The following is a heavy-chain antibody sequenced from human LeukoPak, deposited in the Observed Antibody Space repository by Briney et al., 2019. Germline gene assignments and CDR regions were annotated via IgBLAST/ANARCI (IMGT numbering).Heavy chain of an antibody. Sequence: GGSLRLSCAASGFTFSSYAMSWVRQAPGKGLEWVSAISGSGGSTYYADSVKGRLTISRDNSKNTLYLQMNSLRAEDTAVYYCAKDLYGYVSNWFDPWGQGTLVTVSS. V-gene: IGHV3-23*01. J-gene: IGHJ5*02. D-gene: IGHD5-12*01. CDR2: ISGSGGST. CDR3: AKDLYGYVSNWFDP. CDR1: GFTFSSYA.